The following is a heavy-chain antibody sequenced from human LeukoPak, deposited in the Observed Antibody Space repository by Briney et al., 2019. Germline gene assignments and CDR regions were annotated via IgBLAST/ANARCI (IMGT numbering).Heavy chain of an antibody. V-gene: IGHV3-33*01. CDR2: IWYDGSNK. J-gene: IGHJ3*02. CDR3: AREGYSYGYNAFDI. CDR1: GFTFSSYG. Sequence: GRSLRLSCAASGFTFSSYGMHWVRQAPGKGLEWVAVIWYDGSNKNYADSVKGRFTISRDNSKNTLYLQMNSLRAEDTAVYYCAREGYSYGYNAFDIWGQGTMVTVSS. D-gene: IGHD5-18*01.